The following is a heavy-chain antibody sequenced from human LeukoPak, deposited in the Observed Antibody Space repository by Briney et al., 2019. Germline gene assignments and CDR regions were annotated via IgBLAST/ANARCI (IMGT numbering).Heavy chain of an antibody. D-gene: IGHD2-15*01. CDR3: AKQLGYCSDGSCYFPY. CDR2: IYSDGNT. Sequence: GGSLRLSCAVSGFTVSSIYMTWVRQAPGKGLEWVSSIYSDGNTYYADSVKGRFTLSRDSSRNTLYLQMNDLRVEDTAVYYCAKQLGYCSDGSCYFPYWGQGTLVTVSS. CDR1: GFTVSSIY. J-gene: IGHJ4*02. V-gene: IGHV3-53*01.